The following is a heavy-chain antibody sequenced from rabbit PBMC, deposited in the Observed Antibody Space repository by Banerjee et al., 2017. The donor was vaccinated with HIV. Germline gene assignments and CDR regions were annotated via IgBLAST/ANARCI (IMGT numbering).Heavy chain of an antibody. V-gene: IGHV1S40*01. CDR3: ARTYRDSSGGYRLTRLDL. Sequence: QSLEESGGDLVQPGASLTLTCTASKFSFSSYYYMCWVRQAPGKGLEWIRCMDITDGNTHYATWAKGRFTISKTSSTTVTLQMTSLTVADTATYFCARTYRDSSGGYRLTRLDLWGQGTLVTVS. D-gene: IGHD1-1*01. CDR1: KFSFSSYYY. J-gene: IGHJ3*01. CDR2: MDITDGNT.